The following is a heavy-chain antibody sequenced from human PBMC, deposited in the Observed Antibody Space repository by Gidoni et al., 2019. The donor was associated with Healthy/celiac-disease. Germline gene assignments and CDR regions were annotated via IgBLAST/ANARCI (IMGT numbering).Heavy chain of an antibody. Sequence: QVQLVESGGGVVQPGRSLRLSCAASGFTFSSYAMHWVRQAPGKGLEWVAVISDDGSNKYYADSVKGRFTISRDNSKNTLYLQMNSLRAEDTAVYYCARDSATQYYFDYWGQGTLVTVSS. J-gene: IGHJ4*02. CDR2: ISDDGSNK. CDR1: GFTFSSYA. CDR3: ARDSATQYYFDY. D-gene: IGHD6-25*01. V-gene: IGHV3-30-3*01.